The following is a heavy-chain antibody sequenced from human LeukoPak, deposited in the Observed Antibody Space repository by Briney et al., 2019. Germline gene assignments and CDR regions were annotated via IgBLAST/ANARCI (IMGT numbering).Heavy chain of an antibody. J-gene: IGHJ4*02. D-gene: IGHD3-22*01. CDR2: IYYSGST. CDR1: GGSIASYY. Sequence: SDTLSLTCTGSGGSIASYYWSWIRQPPGKGLEWIGYIYYSGSTNYNPSLKSRVTISVDTSKNQFSLKLSSVTAADTAVYYCARSYDSSGYLDYWGQGTLVTVSS. V-gene: IGHV4-59*01. CDR3: ARSYDSSGYLDY.